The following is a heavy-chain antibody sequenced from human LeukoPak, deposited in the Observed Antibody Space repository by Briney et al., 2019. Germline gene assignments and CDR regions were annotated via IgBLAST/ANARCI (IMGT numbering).Heavy chain of an antibody. V-gene: IGHV4-30-4*01. CDR1: GGSISSTNYY. CDR2: IYYSGST. J-gene: IGHJ4*02. D-gene: IGHD3-10*01. CDR3: ARDGGGSGSLDY. Sequence: SETLSLTCTVSGGSISSTNYYWSWIRQPPGKGLEWIGYIYYSGSTYYNPSLKSRVTISVDTSKNQFSLKLSSVTAADTAVYFCARDGGGSGSLDYWGQGTLVTVSS.